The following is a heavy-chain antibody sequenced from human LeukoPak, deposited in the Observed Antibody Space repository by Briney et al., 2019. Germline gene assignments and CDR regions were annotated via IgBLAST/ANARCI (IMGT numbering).Heavy chain of an antibody. J-gene: IGHJ4*02. CDR2: IVVGSGNT. CDR3: AANYDSSGYYLDY. D-gene: IGHD3-22*01. Sequence: ASVKVSCKASGYTFTGYYMHWVRQAPGQGLEWIGWIVVGSGNTNYAQKFQERVTITRDMSTSTAYMELSSLRSEDTAVYYCAANYDSSGYYLDYWGQGTLVTVSS. CDR1: GYTFTGYY. V-gene: IGHV1-58*02.